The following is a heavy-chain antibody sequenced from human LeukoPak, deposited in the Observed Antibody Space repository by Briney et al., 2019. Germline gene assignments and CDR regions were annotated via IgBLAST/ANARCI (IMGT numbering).Heavy chain of an antibody. D-gene: IGHD6-19*01. V-gene: IGHV4-39*01. CDR1: GGSIRSSSYY. J-gene: IGHJ4*02. CDR3: VRHTTSGWYQVVY. Sequence: SETLSLTCSVSGGSIRSSSYYWGWIRQAPGTGLEWIGSMYYSGSTYYNPSLKSRVTMSVDTSKNQFSLKLNSVTAADAAVYYCVRHTTSGWYQVVYWGQGTLVTVSS. CDR2: MYYSGST.